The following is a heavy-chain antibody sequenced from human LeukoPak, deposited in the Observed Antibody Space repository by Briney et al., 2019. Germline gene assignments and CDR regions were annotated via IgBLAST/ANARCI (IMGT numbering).Heavy chain of an antibody. CDR1: GYTFTSYW. V-gene: IGHV5-51*01. J-gene: IGHJ4*02. Sequence: KVSCKASGYTFTSYWIGWVRQMPGKGLEWMGIIYPADAETRYSPSFQGQVTISADKSTSTAYLQWSSLRASDTAIYYCARLLVAMTDYWGQGTLVTVSS. CDR3: ARLLVAMTDY. CDR2: IYPADAET. D-gene: IGHD5-18*01.